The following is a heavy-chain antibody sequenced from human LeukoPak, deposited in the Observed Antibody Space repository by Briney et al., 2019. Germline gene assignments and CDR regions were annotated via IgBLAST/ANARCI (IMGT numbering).Heavy chain of an antibody. J-gene: IGHJ3*01. Sequence: PGGSLRLSCAASGFTFSAFSMNWVRQAPGKGLEWVSYISSSGMYMYYTDSVKGRFAVSRDDDKKLVYLEMTSLRVEDTAVYYCARDRGMATIDRGGAIDFWGQGTAVSVSS. CDR2: ISSSGMYM. V-gene: IGHV3-21*01. D-gene: IGHD5-24*01. CDR1: GFTFSAFS. CDR3: ARDRGMATIDRGGAIDF.